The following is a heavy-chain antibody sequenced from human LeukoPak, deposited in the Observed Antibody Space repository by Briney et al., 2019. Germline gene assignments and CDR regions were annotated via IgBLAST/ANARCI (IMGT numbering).Heavy chain of an antibody. Sequence: QTGGSLRLSCAVSGFTVSSNYMSWVRQAPGKGLEWVSAIYSGGSTYYADSVKGRFTISRDNSKNTLYLQMNSLRAEDTAVYYCARSRDGYNGLFDPWGQGTLVTVSS. J-gene: IGHJ5*02. V-gene: IGHV3-53*01. CDR1: GFTVSSNY. CDR2: IYSGGST. CDR3: ARSRDGYNGLFDP. D-gene: IGHD5-24*01.